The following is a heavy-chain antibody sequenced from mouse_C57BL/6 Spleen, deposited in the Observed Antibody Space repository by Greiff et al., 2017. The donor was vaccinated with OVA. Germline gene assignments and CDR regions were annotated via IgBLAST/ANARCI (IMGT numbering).Heavy chain of an antibody. D-gene: IGHD1-1*01. CDR1: GYTFTDYE. CDR3: TRVYGSTYYFDY. Sequence: QVQLQQSGAELVRPGASVTLSCKASGYTFTDYEMHWVKQTPVHGLEWIGAIDPETGGTAYNQKFKGKAILTADKSSSTAYMELRRLTSEDSAVYDCTRVYGSTYYFDYWGQGTTLTVSS. J-gene: IGHJ2*01. CDR2: IDPETGGT. V-gene: IGHV1-15*01.